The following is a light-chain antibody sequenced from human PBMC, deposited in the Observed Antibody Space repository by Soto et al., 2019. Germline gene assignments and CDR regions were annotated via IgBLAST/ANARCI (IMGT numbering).Light chain of an antibody. V-gene: IGLV1-51*01. J-gene: IGLJ2*01. Sequence: QSVLTRPPSVSAAPGQKVTISCSGSSSNIGNNYVSWYQQLPGTAPKLLIYDNNKRPSGIPDRFSGSKSGTSATLGITGLQTGDEADYYCGTWYSSLSAVVLGGGTK. CDR2: DNN. CDR1: SSNIGNNY. CDR3: GTWYSSLSAVV.